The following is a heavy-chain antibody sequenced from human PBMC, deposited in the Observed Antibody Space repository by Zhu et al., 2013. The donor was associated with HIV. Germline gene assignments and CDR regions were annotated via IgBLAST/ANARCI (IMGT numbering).Heavy chain of an antibody. CDR2: INPSGGST. CDR3: ARFIWGIAAAGTLGWFDY. CDR1: GYTFTSYY. J-gene: IGHJ4*02. Sequence: QVQLVQSGAEVKKPGASVKVSCKASGYTFTSYYMHWVRQAPGQGLEWMGIINPSGGSTSYAQKFQGRVTMTRDTSTSTVYMELSSLRSEDTAVYYCARFIWGIAAAGTLGWFDYWGQGTLVTVSS. D-gene: IGHD6-13*01. V-gene: IGHV1-46*03.